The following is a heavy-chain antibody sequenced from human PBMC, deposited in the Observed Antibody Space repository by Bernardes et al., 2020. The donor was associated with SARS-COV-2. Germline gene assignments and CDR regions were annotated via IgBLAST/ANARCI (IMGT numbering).Heavy chain of an antibody. V-gene: IGHV4-59*01. CDR3: ARSDYYDSSGTLYYGMDV. CDR1: GGSISSYY. Sequence: ETLSLTCTVSGGSISSYYWSWIRQPPGKGLEWIGYIYYSGSTNYNPSLKSRVTISVDTSKNQFSLKVSSVTAADTAVYYCARSDYYDSSGTLYYGMDVWGQGTTVTVSS. CDR2: IYYSGST. D-gene: IGHD3-22*01. J-gene: IGHJ6*02.